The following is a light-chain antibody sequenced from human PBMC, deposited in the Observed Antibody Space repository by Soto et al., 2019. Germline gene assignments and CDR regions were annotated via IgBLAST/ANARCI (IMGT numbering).Light chain of an antibody. V-gene: IGKV3-15*01. Sequence: EIVMTQSPATLSVSPGERATLSCRASQSVSSNLAWYQQKPGQAPRLLIYGASTRATGIPARFSGSGSGTEFTLNISSLQSEDFAVYYCQQYNNWPPSYTFGQGTKLESK. CDR1: QSVSSN. CDR2: GAS. J-gene: IGKJ2*01. CDR3: QQYNNWPPSYT.